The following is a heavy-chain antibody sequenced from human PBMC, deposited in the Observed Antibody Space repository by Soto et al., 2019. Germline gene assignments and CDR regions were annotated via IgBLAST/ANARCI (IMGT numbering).Heavy chain of an antibody. D-gene: IGHD3-16*01. Sequence: QVQLVESGGGVVQPGRSLRLSCAASGFTFSSYAMHWVRQAPGKGLEWVAVISYDGSNKYYADSVKGRFTISRDNSKNTLYLQMDSLRAEDTAVYYCARGGGGNEGGAFDIWGQGTMVTVSS. V-gene: IGHV3-30-3*01. CDR3: ARGGGGNEGGAFDI. CDR1: GFTFSSYA. J-gene: IGHJ3*02. CDR2: ISYDGSNK.